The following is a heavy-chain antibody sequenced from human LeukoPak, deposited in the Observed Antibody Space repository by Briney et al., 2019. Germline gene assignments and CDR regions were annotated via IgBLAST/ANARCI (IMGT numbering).Heavy chain of an antibody. D-gene: IGHD2-21*02. V-gene: IGHV4-34*01. Sequence: SETLSLTCAVYGGSFSGYYWSWIRQPPGKGLEWIGEINHSGSTNYNPSLKSRVTISVDTSKNQLSLKLSSVTAADTAVYYCARSGDCGGDCEAFDIWGQGTMVTVSS. CDR1: GGSFSGYY. CDR2: INHSGST. J-gene: IGHJ3*02. CDR3: ARSGDCGGDCEAFDI.